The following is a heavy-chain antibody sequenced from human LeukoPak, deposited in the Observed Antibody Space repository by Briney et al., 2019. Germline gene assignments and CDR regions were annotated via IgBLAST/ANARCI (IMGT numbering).Heavy chain of an antibody. CDR2: IDPSDAYT. D-gene: IGHD6-13*01. Sequence: GESLKISCKGSGYSFTSYWIGWVRQMPGKGLEWMGRIDPSDAYTNYSPSFQGHVTISSDKSIKTAYLQWSSLKASDTAMYYCARHEGYSSSAEVYWGQGTLVTVSS. CDR1: GYSFTSYW. V-gene: IGHV5-10-1*01. J-gene: IGHJ4*02. CDR3: ARHEGYSSSAEVY.